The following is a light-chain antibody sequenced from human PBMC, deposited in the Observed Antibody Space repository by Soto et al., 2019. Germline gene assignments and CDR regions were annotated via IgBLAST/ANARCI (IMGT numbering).Light chain of an antibody. J-gene: IGLJ1*01. V-gene: IGLV2-23*01. CDR2: KGT. CDR1: SSDVGAYNS. CDR3: CSSAPESTYV. Sequence: QSALAQPASVSGSPGQSITISCTGTSSDVGAYNSVSWYQQHPHKAPQVIIYKGTQRPSGVSNRFSGSTSGNAASLTISGLQADDEADYFCCSSAPESTYVFGSGTTSPS.